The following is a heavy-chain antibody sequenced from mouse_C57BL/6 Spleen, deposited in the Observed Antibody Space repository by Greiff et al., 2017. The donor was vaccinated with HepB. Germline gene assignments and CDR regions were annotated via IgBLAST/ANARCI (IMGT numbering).Heavy chain of an antibody. CDR3: AKNPPGSSYAMDY. CDR1: GFSLTSYG. J-gene: IGHJ4*01. V-gene: IGHV2-5*01. Sequence: QVQLQQSGPGLVQPSQSLSITCTVSGFSLTSYGVHWVRQSPGKGLEWLGVIWRGGSTDYNAAFMSRLSITKDNSKSQVFFKMNSLQAEDTAIYYCAKNPPGSSYAMDYWGQGTSVTVSS. CDR2: IWRGGST. D-gene: IGHD1-1*01.